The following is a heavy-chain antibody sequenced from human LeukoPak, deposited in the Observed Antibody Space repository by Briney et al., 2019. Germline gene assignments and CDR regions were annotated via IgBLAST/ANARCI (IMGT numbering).Heavy chain of an antibody. Sequence: GGSLRLSCAASGFTVSSNYMSWVRQAPGKGLEWVSVIYSGGSTYYADSVKGRFTISRDNSKNTLYLQMNSLRAGDTAVYYCAREKRSGSYNDAFDIWGQGTMSPSLQ. CDR1: GFTVSSNY. J-gene: IGHJ3*02. CDR3: AREKRSGSYNDAFDI. CDR2: IYSGGST. V-gene: IGHV3-53*01. D-gene: IGHD1-26*01.